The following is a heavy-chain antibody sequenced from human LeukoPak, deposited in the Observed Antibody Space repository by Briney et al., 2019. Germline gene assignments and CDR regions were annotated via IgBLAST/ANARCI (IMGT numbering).Heavy chain of an antibody. V-gene: IGHV5-51*01. CDR2: IFPGDSDT. D-gene: IGHD3-10*01. Sequence: GESLKISCKGSGYSFTSYCIGWVRQMPGKGLEWRGIIFPGDSDTRYSPSFQGQVTISADKSISTAYLQWSSLKASDTAMYYCATYDYGSGRYMFDYWGQGTLVTVSS. J-gene: IGHJ4*02. CDR3: ATYDYGSGRYMFDY. CDR1: GYSFTSYC.